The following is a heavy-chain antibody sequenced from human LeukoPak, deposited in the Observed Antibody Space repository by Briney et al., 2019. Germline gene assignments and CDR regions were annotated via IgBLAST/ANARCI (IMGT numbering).Heavy chain of an antibody. CDR3: ARGDQAFDY. CDR2: TYYRSKWSN. V-gene: IGHV6-1*01. CDR1: GDSVSSNSAV. D-gene: IGHD2-2*01. J-gene: IGHJ4*02. Sequence: SQTLSLTCAISGDSVSSNSAVWNWIRQSPSRGLEWLGRTYYRSKWSNNYAVSVKSRIIINPDTSESQFSLQLNSVTPEDTAVYYCARGDQAFDYWGQGTLVTVSS.